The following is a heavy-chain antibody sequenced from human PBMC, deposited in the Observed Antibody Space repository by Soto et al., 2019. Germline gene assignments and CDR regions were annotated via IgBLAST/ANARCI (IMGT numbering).Heavy chain of an antibody. CDR2: IKSKAHGGTT. Sequence: EVQLVESGGGLIKPGESLTLSCAASDFILSDAWMKWVRQAPGKGLEWVGRIKSKAHGGTTDYAAPLKGRFIILRDDYKNTLYLQMNSLPTEDTAMYYCASYRDSSGRRRYDYWGQGALVTVSS. CDR3: ASYRDSSGRRRYDY. V-gene: IGHV3-15*07. J-gene: IGHJ4*02. CDR1: DFILSDAW. D-gene: IGHD3-22*01.